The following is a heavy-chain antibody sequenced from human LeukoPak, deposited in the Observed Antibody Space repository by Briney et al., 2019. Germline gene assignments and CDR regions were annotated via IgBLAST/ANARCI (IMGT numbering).Heavy chain of an antibody. CDR3: ARHDYGGNSDFDY. J-gene: IGHJ4*02. D-gene: IGHD4-23*01. CDR1: GGSISSSSYY. V-gene: IGHV4-39*01. Sequence: PSETLSLTCTVSGGSISSSSYYWGWIRQPPGKGLEWIGSIYYSGSTYYNPSLKSRVTISVDTSKNQFSLKLSSVTAADTAVYYCARHDYGGNSDFDYWGQGTLVTVSS. CDR2: IYYSGST.